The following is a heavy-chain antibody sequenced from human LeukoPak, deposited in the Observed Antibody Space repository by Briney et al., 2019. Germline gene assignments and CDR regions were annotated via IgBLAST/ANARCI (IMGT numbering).Heavy chain of an antibody. CDR2: ISSSSSYI. Sequence: GGSLRLSCAASGFTFSSYSMNWVRQAPGKGLEWVSSISSSSSYIYYADSVKGRFTISRDNAKNSLYLQMNSLRAEDTAVYYCARDRSELYQLLYQVDYWGQGTLVTVSS. CDR1: GFTFSSYS. D-gene: IGHD2-2*02. CDR3: ARDRSELYQLLYQVDY. V-gene: IGHV3-21*01. J-gene: IGHJ4*02.